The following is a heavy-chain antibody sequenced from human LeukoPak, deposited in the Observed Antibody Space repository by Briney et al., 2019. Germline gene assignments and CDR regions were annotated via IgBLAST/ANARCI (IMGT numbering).Heavy chain of an antibody. D-gene: IGHD5-18*01. J-gene: IGHJ4*02. CDR1: GFTFSGYS. Sequence: QPGGSLRLSCAASGFTFSGYSMNWVRQAPGKGLEWVSYISSSSSVIYYPDYVKGRFTISRDNAKNSLYLQMNSLTAEDTALYYCARDRRGDSYGPLDSWGQGTLVTVSS. CDR2: ISSSSSVI. CDR3: ARDRRGDSYGPLDS. V-gene: IGHV3-48*01.